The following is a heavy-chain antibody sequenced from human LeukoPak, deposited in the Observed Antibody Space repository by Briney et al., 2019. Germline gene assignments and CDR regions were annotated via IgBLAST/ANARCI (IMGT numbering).Heavy chain of an antibody. J-gene: IGHJ4*02. Sequence: PGGSLRLSCAASGFTFDDYGMSWVRQAPGKGLEWVSGITWNGDSPGYADSVKGRFTISRDNAKNSLYLQMNSLRAGDTAVYYCARRGAYGDYGDYWGQGTLVTVSS. D-gene: IGHD4-17*01. CDR3: ARRGAYGDYGDY. CDR1: GFTFDDYG. V-gene: IGHV3-20*04. CDR2: ITWNGDSP.